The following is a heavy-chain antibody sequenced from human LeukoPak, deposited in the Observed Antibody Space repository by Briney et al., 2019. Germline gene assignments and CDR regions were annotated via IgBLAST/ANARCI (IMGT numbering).Heavy chain of an antibody. CDR3: AREQGLNYGGNSGGY. Sequence: GGSLRLSCTASGFTFSSYSMNWVRQAPGKGLEWVSSISSSSSYIYYADSVKGRLTIPRDNAKNSLYLQMNSLRAEDTAVYYCAREQGLNYGGNSGGYWGQGTLVTVSS. D-gene: IGHD4-23*01. CDR1: GFTFSSYS. J-gene: IGHJ4*02. V-gene: IGHV3-21*01. CDR2: ISSSSSYI.